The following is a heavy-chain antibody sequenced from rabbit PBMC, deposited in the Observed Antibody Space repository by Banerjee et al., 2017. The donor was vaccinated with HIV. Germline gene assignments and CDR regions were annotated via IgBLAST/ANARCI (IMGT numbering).Heavy chain of an antibody. CDR1: GFSFSSYW. CDR3: ARDPADAYLAYDL. V-gene: IGHV1S40*01. Sequence: QSLEESGGDLVKPGASLTLTCTASGFSFSSYWIYWVRQAPGKGLEWAASIDTGSSGRIYYASWAKGRFTISKTSSTTVTLQMTSLTVADMATYFCARDPADAYLAYDLWGPGTLVTVS. D-gene: IGHD6-1*01. CDR2: IDTGSSGRI. J-gene: IGHJ4*01.